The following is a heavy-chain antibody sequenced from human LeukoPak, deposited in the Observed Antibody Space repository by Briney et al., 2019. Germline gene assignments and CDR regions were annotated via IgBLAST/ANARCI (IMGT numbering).Heavy chain of an antibody. J-gene: IGHJ5*02. Sequence: SETLSLTCAVYGVSLSGYYWSWIRQPPGKGLEWIGEINHSGSTNYNPSLKSRVTISVDTSKNQLSLKLSSVTAADTAVYYCARGYQLLWGGWFDPWGQGTLVTVSS. D-gene: IGHD2-2*01. CDR2: INHSGST. CDR3: ARGYQLLWGGWFDP. CDR1: GVSLSGYY. V-gene: IGHV4-34*01.